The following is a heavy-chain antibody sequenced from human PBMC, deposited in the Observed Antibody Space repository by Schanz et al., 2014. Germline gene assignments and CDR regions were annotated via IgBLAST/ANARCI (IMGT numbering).Heavy chain of an antibody. V-gene: IGHV1-46*01. D-gene: IGHD5-12*01. CDR1: GGTFTSDS. CDR2: INPSGGST. CDR3: ARDFSAYVGNYFDY. Sequence: QLQLVQSGAEVKKPGSSVKVSCKLSGGTFTSDSMHWVRQAPGQGLEWMGMINPSGGSTTYAQKFQGRVTMTRDTSTSTVYMELSSLRSEDTAVYYCARDFSAYVGNYFDYWGQGTLVTVSS. J-gene: IGHJ4*02.